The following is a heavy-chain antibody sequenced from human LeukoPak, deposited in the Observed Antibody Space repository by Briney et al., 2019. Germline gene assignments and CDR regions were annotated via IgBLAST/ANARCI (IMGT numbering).Heavy chain of an antibody. V-gene: IGHV4-34*01. CDR3: ARGLRGYSYGLDY. CDR2: INHSGST. Sequence: SETLSLICCVYGGSFSGYYWSWIRHPPGKGREWVGEINHSGSTNYNPSLKSRVPISVDPSNSQFSLKLSSVTAADTAVYYCARGLRGYSYGLDYWGQGTLVTVSS. J-gene: IGHJ4*02. D-gene: IGHD5-18*01. CDR1: GGSFSGYY.